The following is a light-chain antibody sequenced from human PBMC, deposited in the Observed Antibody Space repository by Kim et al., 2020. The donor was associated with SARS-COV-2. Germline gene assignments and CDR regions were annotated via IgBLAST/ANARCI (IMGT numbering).Light chain of an antibody. J-gene: IGLJ1*01. CDR3: AAWDDSLKGDV. V-gene: IGLV1-44*01. CDR2: TND. Sequence: QSVLTQPPSASGTPGQRVTISCSGSSPNIGVNTVNWYQQVPGTVPKLLIYTNDQRPSEVPDRFSGSKSGTSASLAISGLQSEDEADYYCAAWDDSLKGDVFGTGTKVTVL. CDR1: SPNIGVNT.